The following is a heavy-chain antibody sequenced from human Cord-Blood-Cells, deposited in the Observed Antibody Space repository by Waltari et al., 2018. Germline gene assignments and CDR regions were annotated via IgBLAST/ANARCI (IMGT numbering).Heavy chain of an antibody. D-gene: IGHD6-25*01. V-gene: IGHV4-4*02. J-gene: IGHJ4*02. Sequence: QVQLQESGPGLVKPSGTLSLTCAVSGGSISSSNWWSWVRQPPGKGLEWIGEIDHSGDTNDNPALKRRVTISGDKAKHQFYRRLSSVTAADTAVYYCARDRGYDYVDYWGQGTLVTVSS. CDR2: IDHSGDT. CDR3: ARDRGYDYVDY. CDR1: GGSISSSNW.